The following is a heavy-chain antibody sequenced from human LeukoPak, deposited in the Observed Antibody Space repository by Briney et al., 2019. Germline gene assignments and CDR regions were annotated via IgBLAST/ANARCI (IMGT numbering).Heavy chain of an antibody. D-gene: IGHD5-18*01. CDR2: IYTSGST. J-gene: IGHJ4*02. Sequence: SETLSLTCTVTGGSISSYYWSWIRQPPGKGLEWIGYIYTSGSTNYNPSLKSRVTISVDTSKNQFSLKLRSVTAADTAVYYCARSGRGYSYGPMYYFDYWGQGTLVTVSS. CDR1: GGSISSYY. V-gene: IGHV4-4*08. CDR3: ARSGRGYSYGPMYYFDY.